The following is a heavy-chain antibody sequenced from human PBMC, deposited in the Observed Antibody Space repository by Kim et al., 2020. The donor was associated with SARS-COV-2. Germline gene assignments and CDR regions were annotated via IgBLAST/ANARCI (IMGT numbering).Heavy chain of an antibody. CDR2: ISGSGSST. CDR1: GFTFSNYA. J-gene: IGHJ4*02. Sequence: GGSLGLSCAASGFTFSNYAMSWVRQAPGKGLEWVSTISGSGSSTYYADSVKGRFTISRDHSKNTLYLQMNTLRAEDTAMYYCARKNAVDVAEVDYWGQGTLVTVSS. V-gene: IGHV3-23*01. CDR3: ARKNAVDVAEVDY. D-gene: IGHD2-15*01.